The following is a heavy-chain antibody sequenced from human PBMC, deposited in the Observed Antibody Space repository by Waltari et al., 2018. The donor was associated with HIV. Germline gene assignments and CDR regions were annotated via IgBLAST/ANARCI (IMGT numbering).Heavy chain of an antibody. Sequence: EVQLVESGGGLVQPGRSLRLSCAASGFTFDDYAMHRVRPAPGKGLEWVSGISWNSGSIGYADSVKGRFTISRDNAKNSLYLQMNSLRAEDTALYYCAKDIGYSGSCYFDYWGQGTLVTVSS. CDR1: GFTFDDYA. J-gene: IGHJ4*02. CDR3: AKDIGYSGSCYFDY. CDR2: ISWNSGSI. V-gene: IGHV3-9*01. D-gene: IGHD1-26*01.